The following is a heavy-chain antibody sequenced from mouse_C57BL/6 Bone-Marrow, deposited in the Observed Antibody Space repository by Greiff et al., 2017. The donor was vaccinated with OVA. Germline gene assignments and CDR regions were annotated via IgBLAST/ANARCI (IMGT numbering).Heavy chain of an antibody. Sequence: QVQLKESGPGLVQPSQSLSITCTVSGFSLTSYGVHWVRQSPGKGLEWLGVIWSGGSTDYNAAFISRLSISKDNSKSHVFFKMNSLQADDTAIYYCAIKRLPGSSYDYAMDYWGQGTSVTVSS. CDR2: IWSGGST. V-gene: IGHV2-2*01. J-gene: IGHJ4*01. CDR1: GFSLTSYG. D-gene: IGHD1-1*01. CDR3: AIKRLPGSSYDYAMDY.